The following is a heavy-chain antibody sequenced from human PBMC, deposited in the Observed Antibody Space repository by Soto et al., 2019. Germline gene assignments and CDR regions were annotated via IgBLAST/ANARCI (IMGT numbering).Heavy chain of an antibody. CDR3: ARSRYCSSTSCFTLGDYFDS. CDR2: IYYSGTT. D-gene: IGHD2-2*01. V-gene: IGHV4-30-4*01. J-gene: IGHJ4*02. Sequence: PSETLSLTCTVSGDSISSGDYYWSWIRQPPGKGLEWIGHIYYSGTTYYNPALKSRVTISVDTSKNQFSLKLSSVTAADTAVCHCARSRYCSSTSCFTLGDYFDSWGQGTLVTVSS. CDR1: GDSISSGDYY.